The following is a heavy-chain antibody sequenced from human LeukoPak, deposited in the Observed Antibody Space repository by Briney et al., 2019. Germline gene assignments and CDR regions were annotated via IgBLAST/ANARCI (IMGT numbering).Heavy chain of an antibody. Sequence: GGSLRLSCAASGFIFSPYWMPWVRQAPGKGLVWVSHINGDGTTTSYADSVKGRFTISRDNAQNTLYLQMNSLRAEDTAVYYCARGTALQDYWGQGTLVTVSS. J-gene: IGHJ4*02. CDR3: ARGTALQDY. CDR2: INGDGTTT. V-gene: IGHV3-74*01. CDR1: GFIFSPYW. D-gene: IGHD2-2*02.